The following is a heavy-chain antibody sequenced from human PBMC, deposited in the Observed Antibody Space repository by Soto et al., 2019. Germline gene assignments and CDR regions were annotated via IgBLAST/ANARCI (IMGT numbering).Heavy chain of an antibody. CDR1: GFTFSSFA. D-gene: IGHD1-1*01. CDR2: INKSGGST. J-gene: IGHJ4*02. V-gene: IGHV3-23*01. CDR3: AKEPPTTGTTFDY. Sequence: EVQLLESGGGLVQPGGSLRLSCAASGFTFSSFAMSWVRQAPGKGLEWVSTINKSGGSTYYADSVKGRFTISRDNSKNMLFLQINGLRAEDTAVYYCAKEPPTTGTTFDYWGRGTLVTVSS.